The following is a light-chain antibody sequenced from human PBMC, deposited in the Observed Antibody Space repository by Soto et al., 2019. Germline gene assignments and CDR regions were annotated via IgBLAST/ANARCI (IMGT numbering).Light chain of an antibody. J-gene: IGKJ1*01. CDR2: RAS. CDR1: QSIVYSDGQAY. Sequence: DVVMTQSPLSLPVTLGQPASISCRSSQSIVYSDGQAYLSWFQQRPGQSPRRLIYRASNRDSGVPDRFSGSGSGTDFTLQIDRVEAEDVGIYYCMQGTYWPLTFGRGTRVEIK. CDR3: MQGTYWPLT. V-gene: IGKV2-30*01.